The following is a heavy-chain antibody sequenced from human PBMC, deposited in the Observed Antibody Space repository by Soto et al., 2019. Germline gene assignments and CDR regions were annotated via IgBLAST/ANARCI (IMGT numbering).Heavy chain of an antibody. CDR1: GFTFSSYG. V-gene: IGHV3-33*01. CDR2: IWYDGSNK. CDR3: ARDHDILTGDNAVDI. D-gene: IGHD3-9*01. Sequence: QVQLVESGGGVVQPGRSLRLSCAASGFTFSSYGMHWVRQAPGKGLEWVAVIWYDGSNKYYADSVKGRFTISRDNSKNTLYLQMNSLRAEDTAVYYCARDHDILTGDNAVDIWGQGTMVTVSS. J-gene: IGHJ3*02.